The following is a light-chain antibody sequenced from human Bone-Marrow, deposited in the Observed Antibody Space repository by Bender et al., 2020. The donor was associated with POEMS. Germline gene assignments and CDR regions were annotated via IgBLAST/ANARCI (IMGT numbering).Light chain of an antibody. CDR1: SSDVGSYDL. V-gene: IGLV2-23*01. Sequence: QSALTQPASVSGSPGQSITISCTGSSSDVGSYDLVSWYQQYPGKAPKLIIYEAIKRPSGVSNRFSASKSGNTASLTISGLQAEEEADYYCCSYAGSSFFGLFGGGTKLTV. J-gene: IGLJ3*02. CDR3: CSYAGSSFFGL. CDR2: EAI.